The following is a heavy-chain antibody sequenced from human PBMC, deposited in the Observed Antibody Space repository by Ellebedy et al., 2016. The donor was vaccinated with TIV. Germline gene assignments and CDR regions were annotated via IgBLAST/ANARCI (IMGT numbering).Heavy chain of an antibody. V-gene: IGHV3-15*01. J-gene: IGHJ6*02. D-gene: IGHD3-10*01. CDR1: GFTFSNAW. Sequence: GESLKISCAASGFTFSNAWMSWVRQAPGKGLEWVGRIKSKTEGGTTEYGAPVKGRFTISRDDSKNTLYLQMNNLKTEDTAVYFCTHYYGSGNRAGSVDVWGQGNTGTGS. CDR3: THYYGSGNRAGSVDV. CDR2: IKSKTEGGTT.